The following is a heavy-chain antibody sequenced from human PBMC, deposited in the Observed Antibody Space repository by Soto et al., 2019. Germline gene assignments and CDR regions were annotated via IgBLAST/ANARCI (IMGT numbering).Heavy chain of an antibody. CDR3: ARGSYSSSWFQEGTHYGMDV. J-gene: IGHJ6*02. CDR2: VSHDGSDK. V-gene: IGHV3-30*03. D-gene: IGHD6-13*01. Sequence: GWSLRLSCAASGFPFGDFGMHWLRQAPGKWLEWVAVVSHDGSDKFYADSVKARFAISRDNSKNTLYLQMNSLRAEDTAVYYRARGSYSSSWFQEGTHYGMDVWGQGTTVTVSS. CDR1: GFPFGDFG.